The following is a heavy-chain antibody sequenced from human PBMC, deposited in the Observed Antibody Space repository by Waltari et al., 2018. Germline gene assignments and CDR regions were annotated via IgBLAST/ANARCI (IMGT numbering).Heavy chain of an antibody. CDR3: ARDRGRGLYLDS. CDR1: GDSMNRNYW. D-gene: IGHD2-15*01. J-gene: IGHJ4*02. V-gene: IGHV4-4*02. Sequence: QLQLQQSGPGLVKPSESLSLTCAVPGDSMNRNYWWNWVRQPPGKGLEWIGQIHGSGRTNYNPSLERLVTVSIDPSNNQFSLRVSYATAADTAVYYCARDRGRGLYLDSWGQGTLVTVSP. CDR2: IHGSGRT.